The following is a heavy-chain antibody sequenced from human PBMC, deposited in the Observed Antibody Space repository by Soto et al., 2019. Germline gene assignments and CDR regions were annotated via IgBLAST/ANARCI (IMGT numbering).Heavy chain of an antibody. D-gene: IGHD3-10*01. Sequence: PSWTLSLTCTVSGGSISSSSYYWVWIRQPPGKGLEWIGSIYYSGSTYYNPSLKSRVTISVDTSKNQFSLKLSSVTAADTAVYYCARPPRGDYYYGMDVWGQGTTVTVSS. V-gene: IGHV4-39*01. CDR2: IYYSGST. CDR1: GGSISSSSYY. CDR3: ARPPRGDYYYGMDV. J-gene: IGHJ6*02.